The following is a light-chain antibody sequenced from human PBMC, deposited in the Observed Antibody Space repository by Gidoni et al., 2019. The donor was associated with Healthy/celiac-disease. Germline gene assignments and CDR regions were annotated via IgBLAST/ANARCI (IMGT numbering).Light chain of an antibody. V-gene: IGKV3-11*01. CDR3: QHLGT. Sequence: EIVLTKSPATLSLSPGERATLSCRASQSVSSYLAWYQQKPGQAPRLLIYDASNRATGIPAMFSGSGSGTDFTLTISSLEPEDFAVYYCQHLGTFGQGSKVEIK. CDR2: DAS. CDR1: QSVSSY. J-gene: IGKJ1*01.